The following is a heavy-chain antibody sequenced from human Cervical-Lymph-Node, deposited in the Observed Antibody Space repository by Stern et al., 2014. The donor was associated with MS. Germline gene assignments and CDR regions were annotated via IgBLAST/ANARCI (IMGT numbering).Heavy chain of an antibody. V-gene: IGHV2-5*01. CDR1: GFSLRASGVG. CDR3: AHSGDFWNDVPFDY. D-gene: IGHD1-1*01. J-gene: IGHJ4*02. Sequence: ESGPPLMKPTQTLTLTCTFSGFSLRASGVGVGWIRQPPGKALAWLAVIYWSDDKCYSPSLENRLPITKDSSRNRVVLTLTNVAPVDTGTYYCAHSGDFWNDVPFDYWGQGSLVTVSS. CDR2: IYWSDDK.